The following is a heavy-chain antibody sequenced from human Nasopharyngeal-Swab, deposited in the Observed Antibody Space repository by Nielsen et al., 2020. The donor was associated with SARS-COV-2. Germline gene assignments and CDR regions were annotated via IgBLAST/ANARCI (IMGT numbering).Heavy chain of an antibody. Sequence: GGSLRLSCVASGFTFSSYAMSWVRQAPGKGLEWVSAISGSGGSTYYADSVKGRFTISRDNSKNTLYLQMNSLRAEDTAVYYCANEQQLVLAFDIWGQGTMVTVSS. V-gene: IGHV3-23*01. CDR2: ISGSGGST. CDR3: ANEQQLVLAFDI. D-gene: IGHD6-13*01. CDR1: GFTFSSYA. J-gene: IGHJ3*02.